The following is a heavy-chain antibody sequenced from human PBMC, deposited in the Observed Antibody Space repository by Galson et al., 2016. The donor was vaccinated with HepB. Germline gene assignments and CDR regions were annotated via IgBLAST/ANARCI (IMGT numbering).Heavy chain of an antibody. J-gene: IGHJ4*02. V-gene: IGHV3-9*01. CDR1: GFTFDDYA. CDR3: ARDPYQWLSKYYFDY. Sequence: SLRLSFAASGFTFDDYAMHWVRHSPGKGLEWVAGINWNSGTVFYADSVKGRFTISRDNNRNSIYLQMDNLSVEDTAFYFCARDPYQWLSKYYFDYWGQGALVTVSS. CDR2: INWNSGTV. D-gene: IGHD6-19*01.